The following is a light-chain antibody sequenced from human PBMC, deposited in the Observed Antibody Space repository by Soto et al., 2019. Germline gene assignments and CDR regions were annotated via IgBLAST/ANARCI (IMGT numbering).Light chain of an antibody. CDR1: QSFTSNY. Sequence: EIVLTQSPGTLSLSPGERAILSCRASQSFTSNYLAWYQQKPGQAPSLLIYGASSRATGIPDRFSGSGSGTDFTLIISGLEPEDSAVYYCQQYGSSAYTFGEGTKLEIK. CDR2: GAS. J-gene: IGKJ2*01. CDR3: QQYGSSAYT. V-gene: IGKV3-20*01.